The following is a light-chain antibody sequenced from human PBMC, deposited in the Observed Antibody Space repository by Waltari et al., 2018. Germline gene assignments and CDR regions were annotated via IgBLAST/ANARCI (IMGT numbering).Light chain of an antibody. V-gene: IGLV2-11*01. J-gene: IGLJ1*01. CDR2: DVS. CDR3: CSYAGSYTYV. CDR1: SSDVCGDNY. Sequence: QSALTQPRSVSGSPGPSVTISCTGTSSDVCGDNYVSWYQQHPVKAPKLMIYDVSKRPSGVPDRFSGSKSGNTASLTISGLQAEDEADYYCCSYAGSYTYVFGTGTKVTVL.